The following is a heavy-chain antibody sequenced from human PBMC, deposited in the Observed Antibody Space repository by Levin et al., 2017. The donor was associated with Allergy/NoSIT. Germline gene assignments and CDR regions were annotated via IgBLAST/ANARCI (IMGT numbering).Heavy chain of an antibody. CDR2: INAGNGNT. V-gene: IGHV1-3*01. Sequence: PEASVKVSCKASGYTFTNYAMHWVRQAPGQRLEWMGWINAGNGNTKYSQKFQGRVTITRDTSANTAYMELSSLKSKDTAVFYCARGIVATVSQGFDYWGQGTLVTVSS. CDR3: ARGIVATVSQGFDY. CDR1: GYTFTNYA. D-gene: IGHD5-12*01. J-gene: IGHJ4*02.